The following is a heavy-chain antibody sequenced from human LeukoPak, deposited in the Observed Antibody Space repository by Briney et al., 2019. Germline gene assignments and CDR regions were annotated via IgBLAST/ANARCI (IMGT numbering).Heavy chain of an antibody. J-gene: IGHJ6*02. CDR1: GGTFSSYA. CDR3: ARSLHGTVIINYYYYYGMDV. D-gene: IGHD4-17*01. CDR2: IIPIFGTA. V-gene: IGHV1-69*01. Sequence: GSSVTVSCKASGGTFSSYAISWVRQAPGQGLEWMGGIIPIFGTANYAQKFQGRVTITADESTSTAYMELSSLRSEDTAVYYCARSLHGTVIINYYYYYGMDVWGQGTTVTVSS.